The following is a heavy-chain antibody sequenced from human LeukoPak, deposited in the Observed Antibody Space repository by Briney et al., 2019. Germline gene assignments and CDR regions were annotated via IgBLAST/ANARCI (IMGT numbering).Heavy chain of an antibody. D-gene: IGHD5-24*01. V-gene: IGHV3-66*01. CDR1: GFTVSSNY. CDR3: ARAPRGWLQSAGFDY. CDR2: IYSGGST. Sequence: GGSLRLSCAASGFTVSSNYMSWVRQAPGKGLEWVSVIYSGGSTYYADSVKGRFTISRDNSKNTLYLQMNSLRAEDTAVYYCARAPRGWLQSAGFDYWGQGTLVTVSS. J-gene: IGHJ4*02.